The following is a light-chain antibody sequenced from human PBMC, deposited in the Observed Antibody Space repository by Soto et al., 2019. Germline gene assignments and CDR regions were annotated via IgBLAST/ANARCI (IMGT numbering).Light chain of an antibody. V-gene: IGLV2-14*01. J-gene: IGLJ3*02. CDR3: SSSTSSGTLGV. CDR1: SSDVGGYNY. Sequence: QSALTQPASVSGSPGQSITISCTGTSSDVGGYNYVCWYQQHPGKAPKLMIYDVSNRPSGVSNRFSGSKSGNTASLTISGLQAEDEADYYCSSSTSSGTLGVFGGGTKLTVL. CDR2: DVS.